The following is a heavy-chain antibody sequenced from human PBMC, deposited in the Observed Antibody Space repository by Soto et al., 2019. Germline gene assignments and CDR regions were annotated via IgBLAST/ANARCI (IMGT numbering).Heavy chain of an antibody. CDR3: ARLGEFGLIVDF. CDR1: RGSISSSSYH. Sequence: SETLSLTCTVSRGSISSSSYHWGWIRQPPGKGPEWIGTISYSGNTYYNPSLKSRLTMSVDVSKNQFSLKVNSVTAADTAVYHCARLGEFGLIVDFWGQGTLVTVSS. D-gene: IGHD3-10*01. CDR2: ISYSGNT. V-gene: IGHV4-39*01. J-gene: IGHJ4*02.